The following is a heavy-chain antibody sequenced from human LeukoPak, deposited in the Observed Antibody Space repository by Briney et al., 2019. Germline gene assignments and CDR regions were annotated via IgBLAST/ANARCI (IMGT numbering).Heavy chain of an antibody. CDR2: ISSSGSTI. CDR3: ARDYGEIDLMSVPAATTFDY. Sequence: GGSLRLSCAASGFTFSDYYMSWIRQAPGKGLEWVSYISSSGSTIYYADSVKGRFTISRDNAKNSLYLQMNSLRAEDTAVYYCARDYGEIDLMSVPAATTFDYWGQGTLVTVSS. J-gene: IGHJ4*02. D-gene: IGHD2-2*01. CDR1: GFTFSDYY. V-gene: IGHV3-11*04.